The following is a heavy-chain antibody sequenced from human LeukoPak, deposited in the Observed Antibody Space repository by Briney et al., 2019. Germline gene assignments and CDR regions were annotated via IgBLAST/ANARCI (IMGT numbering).Heavy chain of an antibody. CDR2: IRYDGSNK. V-gene: IGHV3-30*02. Sequence: GGSLRLSCAASGFTFSSYGMHWVRQAPRKGLEWVAFIRYDGSNKYYADSVKGRFTISRDNSKNTLYLQMNSLRAEDTAVYYCAKRKLRIAAAGSDSGAFDYSGQGTLVTVSP. CDR3: AKRKLRIAAAGSDSGAFDY. D-gene: IGHD6-13*01. J-gene: IGHJ4*02. CDR1: GFTFSSYG.